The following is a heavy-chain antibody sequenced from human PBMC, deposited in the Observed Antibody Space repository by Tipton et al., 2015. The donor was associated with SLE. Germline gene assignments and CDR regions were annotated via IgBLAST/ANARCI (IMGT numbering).Heavy chain of an antibody. CDR3: AKDLRRRFGSWFFYYYGMDV. V-gene: IGHV3-30*18. Sequence: SLRLSCAASGFTFSSFGMHWVRQAPGKGLEWVAIISYDGSNKYSADSVKGRFTISRDNSKNTLYLQMNSLRAEDTAVYYCAKDLRRRFGSWFFYYYGMDVWGQGTTVTVSS. CDR1: GFTFSSFG. J-gene: IGHJ6*02. CDR2: ISYDGSNK. D-gene: IGHD6-13*01.